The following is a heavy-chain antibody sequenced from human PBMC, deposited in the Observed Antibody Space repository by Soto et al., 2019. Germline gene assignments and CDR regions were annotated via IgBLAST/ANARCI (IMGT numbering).Heavy chain of an antibody. J-gene: IGHJ4*02. D-gene: IGHD3-16*01. CDR1: GFTFNYYG. V-gene: IGHV3-23*01. CDR2: ISSSGFAT. Sequence: PGGSLRVSCAASGFTFNYYGMSWVRQAPGKGLEWVAHISSSGFATNYADSVKGRITISRDNPKNTLYLQIHSLRVEDTAVYYCAKFLYQLQPLEFWGQGTLVTVSS. CDR3: AKFLYQLQPLEF.